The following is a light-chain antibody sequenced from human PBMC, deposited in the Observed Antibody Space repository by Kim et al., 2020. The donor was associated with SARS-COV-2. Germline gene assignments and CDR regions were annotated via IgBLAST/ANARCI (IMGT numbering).Light chain of an antibody. V-gene: IGKV2-30*01. CDR1: PSLGYSDGNTY. CDR2: KVS. J-gene: IGKJ4*01. Sequence: SRSCRSSPSLGYSDGNTYLNWFHQRPGQSPRRLIYKVSNRDSGVPDRFSGSGSGTDFTLKISRVEAEDVGVYYCMYGTHWPPSFTFGGGTKVDIK. CDR3: MYGTHWPPSFT.